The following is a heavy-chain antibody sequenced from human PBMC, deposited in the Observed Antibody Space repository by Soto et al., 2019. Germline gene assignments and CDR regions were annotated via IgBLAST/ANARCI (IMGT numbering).Heavy chain of an antibody. V-gene: IGHV4-59*01. CDR3: ARQLGLWQPLDY. CDR1: GGSMRDYY. J-gene: IGHJ4*02. D-gene: IGHD1-1*01. Sequence: NPSETLSLTCSVSGGSMRDYYWSWIRQSPGKGPEWIGYIYYSGNTSYNPSLKSRVTISVDMPKSLFSLKLKSVTAADTAVYYCARQLGLWQPLDYWGRGTLVTVSS. CDR2: IYYSGNT.